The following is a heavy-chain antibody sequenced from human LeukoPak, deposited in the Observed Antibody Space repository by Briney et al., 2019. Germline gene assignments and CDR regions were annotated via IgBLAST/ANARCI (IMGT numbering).Heavy chain of an antibody. CDR3: AELGITMIGGV. V-gene: IGHV3-48*04. CDR2: ISSSGSAI. D-gene: IGHD3-10*02. CDR1: GFTFSIYS. J-gene: IGHJ6*04. Sequence: PGGSLRLSCAASGFTFSIYSMNWVRQAPGKGLEWVSYISSSGSAIYYADSVKGRFTISRGNAKNSLYLQMNSLRAEDTAVYYCAELGITMIGGVWGKGTTVTISS.